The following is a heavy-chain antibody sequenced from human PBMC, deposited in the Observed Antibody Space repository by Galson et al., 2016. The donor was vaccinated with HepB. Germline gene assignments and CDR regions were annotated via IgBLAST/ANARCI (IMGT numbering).Heavy chain of an antibody. J-gene: IGHJ6*02. V-gene: IGHV3-7*04. Sequence: SLRLSCAASGFTFSSYWMSWVRQAPGKGLEWVANIKQDGSEKYYVDSVKGRFTISRDNAKNSLYLQINSLRAEDTAVYYCARGRYFDTYGMDVWGQGTTVTVSS. CDR2: IKQDGSEK. CDR1: GFTFSSYW. D-gene: IGHD3-9*01. CDR3: ARGRYFDTYGMDV.